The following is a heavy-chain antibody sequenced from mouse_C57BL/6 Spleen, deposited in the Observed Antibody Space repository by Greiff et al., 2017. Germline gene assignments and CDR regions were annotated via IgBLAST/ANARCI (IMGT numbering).Heavy chain of an antibody. CDR1: GFTFSSYA. V-gene: IGHV5-9-1*02. CDR3: TRGERGLGHYYAMDY. D-gene: IGHD4-1*01. CDR2: ISSGGDYI. Sequence: DVKLQESGEGLVKPGGSLKLSCAASGFTFSSYAMSWVRQTPEKRLEWVAYISSGGDYIYYADTVKGRFTISRDNARNTLYLQMSSLKSEDTAMYYCTRGERGLGHYYAMDYWGQGTSVTVSS. J-gene: IGHJ4*01.